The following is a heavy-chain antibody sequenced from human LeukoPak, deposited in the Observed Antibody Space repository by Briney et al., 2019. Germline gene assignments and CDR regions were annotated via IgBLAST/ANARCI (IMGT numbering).Heavy chain of an antibody. V-gene: IGHV3-30*02. CDR2: IRYDGSNK. CDR1: GFTFSSYA. Sequence: PGGSLRLSCAASGFTFSSYAMYWVRQAPGKGLEWVAFIRYDGSNKSYADSVKGRFTISRDNSKNTLYLQMNSLRPEDTALYYCAKDQEYSFDYWGQGTLVIVSS. D-gene: IGHD2/OR15-2a*01. CDR3: AKDQEYSFDY. J-gene: IGHJ4*02.